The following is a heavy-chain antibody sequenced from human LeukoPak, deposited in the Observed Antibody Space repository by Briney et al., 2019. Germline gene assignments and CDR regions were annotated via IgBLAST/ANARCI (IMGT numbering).Heavy chain of an antibody. Sequence: SETLSLTCTVSGGSISSGDYYWSWIRQPPGKGLEWIGYIYYSGSTYYNPSLKSRVTISVDTSKNQFSLKLSSVTAADTAVYYWPRSTSNYYYSGRDVGGQGPTATFPS. J-gene: IGHJ6*02. CDR2: IYYSGST. D-gene: IGHD2-2*01. V-gene: IGHV4-30-4*01. CDR1: GGSISSGDYY. CDR3: PRSTSNYYYSGRDV.